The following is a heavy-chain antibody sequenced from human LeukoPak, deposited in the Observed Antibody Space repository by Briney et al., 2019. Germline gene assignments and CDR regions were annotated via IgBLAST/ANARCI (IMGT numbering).Heavy chain of an antibody. CDR1: GFTFSGYP. Sequence: GGSLRLSCAASGFTFSGYPIHWVRQAPGKGLEWVAVISYDGSNKYYADSVKGRFTISRDNSKNTLYLQMNSLRAEDTAVYYCAKGGTYYYDNNGFLRHLDYWGQGTLVTVSS. J-gene: IGHJ4*02. D-gene: IGHD3-22*01. CDR3: AKGGTYYYDNNGFLRHLDY. CDR2: ISYDGSNK. V-gene: IGHV3-30-3*02.